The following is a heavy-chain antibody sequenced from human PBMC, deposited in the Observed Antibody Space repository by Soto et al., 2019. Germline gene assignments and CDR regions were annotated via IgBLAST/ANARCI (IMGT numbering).Heavy chain of an antibody. J-gene: IGHJ2*01. Sequence: EVQLLESGGGLVQAGGSLRLSCAASGLAINTYGMSWVRQAPGRGLEWVSGITSSGDFTYYGDSVRGRFSISTDESKNALYLQMRNLRAEDTAVYHCVSAKGISLYEWYFDLWGRGTPVTVSS. CDR2: ITSSGDFT. D-gene: IGHD2-8*01. CDR1: GLAINTYG. CDR3: VSAKGISLYEWYFDL. V-gene: IGHV3-23*01.